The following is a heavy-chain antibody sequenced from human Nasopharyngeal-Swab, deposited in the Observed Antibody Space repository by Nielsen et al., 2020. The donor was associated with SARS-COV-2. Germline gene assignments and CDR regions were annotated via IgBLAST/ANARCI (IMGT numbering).Heavy chain of an antibody. CDR2: ISGSGGST. CDR1: GFTFSSYA. CDR3: AKEVDSSGYYYPTGSFDH. J-gene: IGHJ4*02. Sequence: GGSLRLSCAASGFTFSSYAMSWVRQAPGKGLEWVSAISGSGGSTYYADSVKGRFTISRDNSKNTLYLQMNSLRAEDTAVYYCAKEVDSSGYYYPTGSFDHWGQGTLVTVSS. V-gene: IGHV3-23*01. D-gene: IGHD3-22*01.